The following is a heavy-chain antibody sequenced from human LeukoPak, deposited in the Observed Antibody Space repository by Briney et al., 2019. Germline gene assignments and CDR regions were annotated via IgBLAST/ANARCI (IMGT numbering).Heavy chain of an antibody. D-gene: IGHD1-7*01. CDR1: GFTFSSYA. CDR3: ARGSSGLDGTNTGGGAFDF. Sequence: GSLRLSCAASGFTFSSYAMSWVRQPPGRGLEWIGEINHSGSTNYNPSLKSRVTISVDTSKNQFSLKLSSVTAADTAVYYCARGSSGLDGTNTGGGAFDFWGQGTMVTVFS. V-gene: IGHV4-34*01. CDR2: INHSGST. J-gene: IGHJ3*01.